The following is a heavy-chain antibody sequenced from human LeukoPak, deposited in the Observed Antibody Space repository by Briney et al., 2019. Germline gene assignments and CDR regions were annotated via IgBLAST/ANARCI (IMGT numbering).Heavy chain of an antibody. CDR1: GDSISSSGYY. D-gene: IGHD3-9*01. Sequence: PSETLSLTCTASGDSISSSGYYWGWIRQPPGKGLERIGTIYYSGNTYYSPSLKSRVTISVDTSKNQISLRLRSVTAADTAVYYCARDDFEYSVHYGMDVWGQGTTVTVSS. V-gene: IGHV4-39*07. CDR2: IYYSGNT. J-gene: IGHJ6*02. CDR3: ARDDFEYSVHYGMDV.